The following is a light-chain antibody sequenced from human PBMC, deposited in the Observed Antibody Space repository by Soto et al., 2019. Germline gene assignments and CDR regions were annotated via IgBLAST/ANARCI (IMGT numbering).Light chain of an antibody. V-gene: IGKV1-5*03. CDR2: KAS. J-gene: IGKJ1*01. CDR1: QNIDTY. Sequence: DIQMTQSPSSLSASVGDRVTITCRASQNIDTYLNWYQQKPGKAPNLLIYKASSLESGVPSRFSGSGSGTEFTLTISSLQPDDFVTYYCQQYNTYPWTFGQGTKVEIK. CDR3: QQYNTYPWT.